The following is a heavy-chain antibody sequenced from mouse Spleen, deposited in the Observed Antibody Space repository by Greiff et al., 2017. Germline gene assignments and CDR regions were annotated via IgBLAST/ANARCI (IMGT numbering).Heavy chain of an antibody. CDR3: ARHGSREYWYFDV. J-gene: IGHJ1*03. D-gene: IGHD1-1*01. Sequence: EVQLQQSGPELVKPGASVKISCKASGYTFTDYYMNWVKQSHGKSLEWIGDINPNNGGTSYNQKFKGKATLTVDKSSSTAYMELRSLTSEDSAVYYCARHGSREYWYFDVWGTGTTVTVSS. CDR2: INPNNGGT. CDR1: GYTFTDYY. V-gene: IGHV1-26*01.